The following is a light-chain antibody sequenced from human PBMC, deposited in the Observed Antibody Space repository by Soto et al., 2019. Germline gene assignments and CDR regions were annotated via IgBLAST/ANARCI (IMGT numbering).Light chain of an antibody. V-gene: IGLV2-14*01. J-gene: IGLJ1*01. CDR1: STDVGCYNY. CDR2: EVS. Sequence: QSVLTQPASVSGSPGQSVTISCTGSSTDVGCYNYVSWYQQHPGKAPKVMIYEVSNRPSGVSNRFSGSKSGNTASLTISGLQAEDEADYYCSSYTSSSTYVFGTGTKVTVL. CDR3: SSYTSSSTYV.